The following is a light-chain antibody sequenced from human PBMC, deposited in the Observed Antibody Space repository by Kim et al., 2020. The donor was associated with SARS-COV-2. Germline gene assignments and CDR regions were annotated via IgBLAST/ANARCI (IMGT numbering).Light chain of an antibody. CDR2: AKN. V-gene: IGLV3-19*01. Sequence: SSELTQDPAVSVALGQTVRITCQGDSLRTYYASWYQQKPGQAPMLVIYAKNNRPSGIPDRFSGSTSGNTASLPITGAQAEDEADYYCGSRDSDDHHVLFG. CDR3: GSRDSDDHHVL. CDR1: SLRTYY. J-gene: IGLJ2*01.